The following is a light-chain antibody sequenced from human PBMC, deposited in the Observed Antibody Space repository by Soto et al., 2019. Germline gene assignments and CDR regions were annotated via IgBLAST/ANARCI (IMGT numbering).Light chain of an antibody. CDR2: KAS. Sequence: DIQMTQSPSTLSASVGDRVTITCRASQSISSWLAWYQQKAGKAPKILIYKASILESWVPSRFSGSGSGTEFTLTISSLQPDDVATYYCQHYNIYSETFGQGTKLEVK. J-gene: IGKJ1*01. CDR1: QSISSW. CDR3: QHYNIYSET. V-gene: IGKV1-5*03.